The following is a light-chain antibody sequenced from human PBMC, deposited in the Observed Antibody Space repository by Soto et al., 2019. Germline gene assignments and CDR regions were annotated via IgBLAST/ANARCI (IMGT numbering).Light chain of an antibody. CDR3: QHSYSIWT. Sequence: DIQMTQSPSSLSASVGDRVTITCRASQSIRSYLNWYQQKPGTAPKLLIYAASSLQSGVPSRFSGSGYGTDFTLTISSLQPEDFATYYCQHSYSIWTFGQGTKVDIK. V-gene: IGKV1-39*01. J-gene: IGKJ1*01. CDR2: AAS. CDR1: QSIRSY.